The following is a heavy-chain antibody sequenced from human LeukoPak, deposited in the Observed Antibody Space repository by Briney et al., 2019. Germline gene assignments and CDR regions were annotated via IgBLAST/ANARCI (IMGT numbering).Heavy chain of an antibody. D-gene: IGHD3-22*01. CDR1: GFTFSNAW. Sequence: GGSLRLSCAASGFTFSNAWMSWVRQAPGKGLGWVGRIKSKTDCGTTDYAAPVKGRFTISRDDSKNTLYLQMNSLKTEDTAVYYCTTLAHTDSSGYYDFDYWGQGTLVTVSS. V-gene: IGHV3-15*01. CDR2: IKSKTDCGTT. J-gene: IGHJ4*02. CDR3: TTLAHTDSSGYYDFDY.